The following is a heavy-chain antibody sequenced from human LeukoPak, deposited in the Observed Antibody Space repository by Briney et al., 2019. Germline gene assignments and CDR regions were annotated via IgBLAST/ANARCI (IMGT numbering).Heavy chain of an antibody. CDR1: GFTYSPYW. Sequence: GGSLRLSCAASGFTYSPYWMTWVRQGPGKGLEWVANIKQDGSEKYYVDSVKGRFTISRDNAKNSLYLQMNSLRAEDTAVYYCARGEGYCSSTSCYDRVEAFDIWGQGTMVTVSS. J-gene: IGHJ3*02. D-gene: IGHD2-2*01. V-gene: IGHV3-7*03. CDR3: ARGEGYCSSTSCYDRVEAFDI. CDR2: IKQDGSEK.